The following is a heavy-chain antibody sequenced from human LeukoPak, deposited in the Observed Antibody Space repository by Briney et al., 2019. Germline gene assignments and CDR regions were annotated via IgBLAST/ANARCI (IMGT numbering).Heavy chain of an antibody. D-gene: IGHD3-3*01. V-gene: IGHV4-59*01. J-gene: IGHJ5*02. CDR1: GGSISSYY. Sequence: SETLSLTCTVSGGSISSYYWSWIRQPPGKGLEWIGYIYYSGSTNYNPSLKSRVTISVDTSKNQFSLKLSSVTAADTAAYYCARDSLFWSGYAEGLDPWGQGTLVTVSS. CDR2: IYYSGST. CDR3: ARDSLFWSGYAEGLDP.